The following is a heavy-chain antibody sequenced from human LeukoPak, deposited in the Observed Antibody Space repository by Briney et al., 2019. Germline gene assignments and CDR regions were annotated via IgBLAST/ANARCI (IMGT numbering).Heavy chain of an antibody. CDR1: GFTFSSYR. CDR3: ARVWAIIGFDY. Sequence: GGSLRLSCAASGFTFSSYRMSWVRQAPGKGLEWVANIKQDGSEKYYVDSVKGRFTISRDNAKNSLYLQMNSLRAEDTAVYYCARVWAIIGFDYWGQGTLVTVSS. J-gene: IGHJ4*02. CDR2: IKQDGSEK. D-gene: IGHD1-14*01. V-gene: IGHV3-7*01.